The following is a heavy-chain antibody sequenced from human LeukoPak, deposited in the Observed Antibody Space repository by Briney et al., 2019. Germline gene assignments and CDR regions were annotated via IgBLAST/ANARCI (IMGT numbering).Heavy chain of an antibody. D-gene: IGHD2-15*01. CDR1: GYTFTDYY. CDR2: INPNSGGT. Sequence: AASVKVSCKASGYTFTDYYMHWVRQAPGQGLEWMGWINPNSGGTNYAQNFQGRVTMTRDTSISTAYMELSRLRSDDTAVYYCARGYYCSSSSCYRRWFDPWGQGTLVTVSS. CDR3: ARGYYCSSSSCYRRWFDP. V-gene: IGHV1-2*02. J-gene: IGHJ5*02.